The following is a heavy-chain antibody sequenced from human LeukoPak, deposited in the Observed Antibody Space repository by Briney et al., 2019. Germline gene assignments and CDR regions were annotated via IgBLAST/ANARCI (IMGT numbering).Heavy chain of an antibody. D-gene: IGHD3-9*01. J-gene: IGHJ4*02. CDR3: ARHAVLRYFDWLPNFDY. Sequence: PSETLSLTCADSGGSISISNSNWWSSVRQPPGKGLERPGEISHSGCTNYNSSLKSRVTISVDTSKNQYSLKLSSVTAADTAVHYCARHAVLRYFDWLPNFDYWGQGTLVTVSS. CDR1: GGSISISNSNW. CDR2: ISHSGCT. V-gene: IGHV4-4*02.